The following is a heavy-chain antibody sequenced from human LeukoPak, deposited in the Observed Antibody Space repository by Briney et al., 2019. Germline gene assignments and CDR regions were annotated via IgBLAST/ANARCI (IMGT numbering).Heavy chain of an antibody. CDR1: GGSFGGYY. V-gene: IGHV4-59*01. CDR2: IYYSGST. CDR3: ARFTHDYVWGSYRPYFDY. D-gene: IGHD3-16*02. J-gene: IGHJ4*02. Sequence: SETLSLTCAVYGGSFGGYYWSWIRQPPGKGLEWVGYIYYSGSTNYNPSLKSRVTISVDTSKNQFSLKLSSVTAADTAVYYCARFTHDYVWGSYRPYFDYWGQGTLVTVSS.